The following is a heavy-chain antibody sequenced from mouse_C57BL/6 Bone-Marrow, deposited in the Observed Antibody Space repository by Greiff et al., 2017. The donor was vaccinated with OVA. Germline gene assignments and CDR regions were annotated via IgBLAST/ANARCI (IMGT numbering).Heavy chain of an antibody. CDR3: ARQLRLYWYFDV. Sequence: EVQLMESGGGLVQPGGSLKLSCAASGFTFSDYGMAWVRQAPRKGPEWVAFISNLAYSIYYADTVTGRFTISRENAKNTLYLEMSSLRSEDTAMYYCARQLRLYWYFDVWGTGTTVTVSS. CDR2: ISNLAYSI. D-gene: IGHD3-2*02. J-gene: IGHJ1*03. V-gene: IGHV5-15*01. CDR1: GFTFSDYG.